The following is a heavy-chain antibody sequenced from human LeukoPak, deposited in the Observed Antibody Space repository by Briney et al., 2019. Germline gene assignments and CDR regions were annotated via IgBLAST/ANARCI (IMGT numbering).Heavy chain of an antibody. Sequence: ASVKVSCKVSGYTLTELSMHWVRQAPGKGLEWMGGFDPEDGETIYAQKFQGRVTMTEDTSTDTAYMELSSLRSEDTAVYYCAKDGARHLKIVGATHFDYWGQGTLVTVSS. CDR2: FDPEDGET. J-gene: IGHJ4*02. CDR1: GYTLTELS. CDR3: AKDGARHLKIVGATHFDY. D-gene: IGHD1-26*01. V-gene: IGHV1-24*01.